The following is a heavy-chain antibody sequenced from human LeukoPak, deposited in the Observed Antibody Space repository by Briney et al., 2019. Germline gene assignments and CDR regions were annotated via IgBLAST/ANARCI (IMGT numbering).Heavy chain of an antibody. Sequence: GGSLRLSCAASGFNFINAWMNWVRQTPGKGLEWVRRIKSNTDGGTTDYSAPVKGRFTISRDDSKNTLYLQMDSLKTEDTAVYYCTTPTVTTKNNDYWGQGTLVTVSS. D-gene: IGHD4-17*01. J-gene: IGHJ4*02. CDR3: TTPTVTTKNNDY. V-gene: IGHV3-15*01. CDR1: GFNFINAW. CDR2: IKSNTDGGTT.